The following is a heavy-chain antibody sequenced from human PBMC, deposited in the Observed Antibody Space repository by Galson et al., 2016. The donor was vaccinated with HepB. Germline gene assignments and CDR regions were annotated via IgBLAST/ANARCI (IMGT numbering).Heavy chain of an antibody. CDR3: TRSSDFWSMDV. CDR1: GYTFTDYG. V-gene: IGHV1-18*04. CDR2: INPNDGST. D-gene: IGHD3/OR15-3a*01. Sequence: SVKVSCKASGYTFTDYGHSWVRQAPGQGPEWMGWINPNDGSTKNAEKVQDRVSMTRDMSTTTLYEELRSLRSDDTAVYYCTRSSDFWSMDVWGQGTTVIVSS. J-gene: IGHJ6*02.